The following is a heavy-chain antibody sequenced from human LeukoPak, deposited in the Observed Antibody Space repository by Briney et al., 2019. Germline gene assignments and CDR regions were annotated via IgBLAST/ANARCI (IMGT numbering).Heavy chain of an antibody. J-gene: IGHJ6*03. CDR2: IYTSGST. D-gene: IGHD2-2*01. CDR3: ARDQGVVVPAAPQDYYYYMDV. Sequence: SETLSLTCTDSGGSISSYYWSWIRQPAGKGLEWIGRIYTSGSTNYNPSLKSRVTMSVDTSKNQFSLKLSSVTAADTAVYYCARDQGVVVPAAPQDYYYYMDVWGKGTTVTVSS. V-gene: IGHV4-4*07. CDR1: GGSISSYY.